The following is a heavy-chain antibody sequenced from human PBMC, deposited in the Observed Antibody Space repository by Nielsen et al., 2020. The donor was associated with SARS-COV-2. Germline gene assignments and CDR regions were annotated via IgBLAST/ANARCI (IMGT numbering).Heavy chain of an antibody. CDR2: IDWDDDK. J-gene: IGHJ4*02. Sequence: SGPTLVKPTETLTLTCTVSGFSLSNARMGVGWIRQPPGKALEWLARIDWDDDKYYSTSLKTRLTISKDTSKNQVVLTMTNMDPVDTATYYCARIAFDWSIDYWGQGTLVTVSS. CDR1: GFSLSNARMG. D-gene: IGHD3-9*01. V-gene: IGHV2-70*11. CDR3: ARIAFDWSIDY.